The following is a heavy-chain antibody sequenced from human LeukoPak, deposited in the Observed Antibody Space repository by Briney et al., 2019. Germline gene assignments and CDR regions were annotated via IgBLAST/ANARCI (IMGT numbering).Heavy chain of an antibody. Sequence: GGSLRLSCAASGFTFSSYGMNWVRQAPGKGLEWVSSISSSSSYIYYADSVKGRFTISRDNAKNSLYLQMNSLRAEDTAVYYCARGRIAAAGTYAFDIWGQGTMVTVSS. J-gene: IGHJ3*02. V-gene: IGHV3-21*01. D-gene: IGHD6-13*01. CDR3: ARGRIAAAGTYAFDI. CDR1: GFTFSSYG. CDR2: ISSSSSYI.